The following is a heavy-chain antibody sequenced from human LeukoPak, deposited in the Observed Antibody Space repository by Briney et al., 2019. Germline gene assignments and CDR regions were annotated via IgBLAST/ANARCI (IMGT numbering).Heavy chain of an antibody. Sequence: PGGSLRLSCAASGFTFDDYAMHWVRQAPGKGLEWVSGISWNSGSIGYADSVKGRFTISRDNAKNSLYLQMNSLRAEDMALYYCAKNWDDSGSYFGPLDYWGQGTLVTVSS. V-gene: IGHV3-9*03. CDR1: GFTFDDYA. CDR3: AKNWDDSGSYFGPLDY. D-gene: IGHD1-26*01. J-gene: IGHJ4*02. CDR2: ISWNSGSI.